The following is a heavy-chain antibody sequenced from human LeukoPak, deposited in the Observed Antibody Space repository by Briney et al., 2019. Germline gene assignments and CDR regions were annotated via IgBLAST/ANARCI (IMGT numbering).Heavy chain of an antibody. V-gene: IGHV3-7*01. CDR1: GFTFSSYW. D-gene: IGHD1-26*01. J-gene: IGHJ1*01. Sequence: PGGSMRLSCADSGFTFSSYWMSWVRQAPGKGLEWVANIKQDGSEKYYVDSVKGRFTISRDDAKNSLYLQMNSLRAEDTAVYYCARGDSGGYPGQHWGQGTLVTVSS. CDR2: IKQDGSEK. CDR3: ARGDSGGYPGQH.